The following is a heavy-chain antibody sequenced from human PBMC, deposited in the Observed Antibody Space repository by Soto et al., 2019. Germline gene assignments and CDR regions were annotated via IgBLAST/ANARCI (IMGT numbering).Heavy chain of an antibody. CDR1: GFTFSIYA. V-gene: IGHV3-23*01. CDR3: ARYIPGVRYYGMDV. CDR2: IGESGTPT. Sequence: GSLRLDCAASGFTFSIYATKWVRQAPGKGLEWVSLIGESGTPTYYADSVKGRFTISRDNSGNTLFLEMYSLRAEDTAVYYCARYIPGVRYYGMDVWGLGTTVTVSS. D-gene: IGHD2-2*01. J-gene: IGHJ6*02.